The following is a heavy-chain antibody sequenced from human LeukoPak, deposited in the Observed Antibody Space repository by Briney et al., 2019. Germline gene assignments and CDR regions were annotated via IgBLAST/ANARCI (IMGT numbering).Heavy chain of an antibody. CDR2: ISYDGSNK. CDR3: ARDRAATDLDY. CDR1: GFTFSSYA. J-gene: IGHJ4*02. Sequence: GGSLRLSCAASGFTFSSYAMHWVRQAPGKGLEWVAVISYDGSNKYYADSVKDRFTISRDNAKNTLYLQMNDLRAEDTALYYCARDRAATDLDYWGQGTLVTVSS. V-gene: IGHV3-30-3*01. D-gene: IGHD6-13*01.